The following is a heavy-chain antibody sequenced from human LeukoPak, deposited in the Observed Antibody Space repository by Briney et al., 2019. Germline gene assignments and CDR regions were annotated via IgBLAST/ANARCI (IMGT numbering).Heavy chain of an antibody. V-gene: IGHV3-23*01. CDR2: ISGSGGST. CDR1: GFTFSSYA. CDR3: AKSPKPHCSGGSCYPDYYYYYGMDV. J-gene: IGHJ6*02. D-gene: IGHD2-15*01. Sequence: PGGSLRLSCAASGFTFSSYAMSWVRQAPGKGLEWVSAISGSGGSTYYADSVKGRFTISRDNSKNTLYLQMNSLRAEDTAVYYCAKSPKPHCSGGSCYPDYYYYYGMDVWGQGTTVTVSS.